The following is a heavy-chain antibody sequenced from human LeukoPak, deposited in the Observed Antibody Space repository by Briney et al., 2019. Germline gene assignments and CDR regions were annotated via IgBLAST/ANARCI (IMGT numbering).Heavy chain of an antibody. D-gene: IGHD3-22*01. V-gene: IGHV1-69*10. CDR3: ATTNDGGGYQWGDFFDF. CDR2: IIPNLGTT. Sequence: SVKVSCEASGGTSNSHAISWVRQAPGQGLEWMGGIIPNLGTTNRAQNFQDRVTLTADKSTNTAYMELTSLTSDDTAVYYCATTNDGGGYQWGDFFDFWGQGTLVTVSS. J-gene: IGHJ4*02. CDR1: GGTSNSHA.